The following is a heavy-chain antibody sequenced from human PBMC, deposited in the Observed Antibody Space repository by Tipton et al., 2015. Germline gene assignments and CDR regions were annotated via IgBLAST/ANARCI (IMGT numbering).Heavy chain of an antibody. V-gene: IGHV4-39*07. D-gene: IGHD2-21*02. CDR2: ITHSGST. Sequence: TLSLTCTVSGGSISSSSYYWGWIRQPPGKGLEWIAEITHSGSTNYNPSLKSRVTISLDTSKNQFSLTLTSVTAADTAVYYCARFNCGRDCYSYRGWFDPWGQGTLVTVSS. J-gene: IGHJ5*02. CDR1: GGSISSSSYY. CDR3: ARFNCGRDCYSYRGWFDP.